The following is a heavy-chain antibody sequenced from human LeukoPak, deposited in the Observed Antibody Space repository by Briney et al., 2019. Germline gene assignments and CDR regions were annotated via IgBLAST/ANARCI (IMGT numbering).Heavy chain of an antibody. V-gene: IGHV4-4*09. CDR2: IYTSGST. Sequence: SETLSLTCAVSAASISNYYWSWIRQAPGKGLEWIGYIYTSGSTNYNPSLKSRVTISVDTSKNQFSLKLSSVTAADTAVYYCARVVPQEMATINSLYYYYYMDVWGKGTTVTVSS. CDR3: ARVVPQEMATINSLYYYYYMDV. D-gene: IGHD5-24*01. CDR1: AASISNYY. J-gene: IGHJ6*03.